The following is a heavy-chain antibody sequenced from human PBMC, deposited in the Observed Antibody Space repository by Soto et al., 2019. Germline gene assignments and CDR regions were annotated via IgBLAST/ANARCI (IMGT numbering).Heavy chain of an antibody. CDR3: ARPGRLDGDYFDY. CDR1: GYSFTSYC. V-gene: IGHV5-51*01. CDR2: IYPGDSDT. D-gene: IGHD2-8*01. Sequence: GESLKISCKGSGYSFTSYCIGWVRQMPGKGLEWMGIIYPGDSDTRYSPSFQGQVTISADKSISTAYLQWSSLKASDTAMYYCARPGRLDGDYFDYWGQGTLVTVSS. J-gene: IGHJ4*02.